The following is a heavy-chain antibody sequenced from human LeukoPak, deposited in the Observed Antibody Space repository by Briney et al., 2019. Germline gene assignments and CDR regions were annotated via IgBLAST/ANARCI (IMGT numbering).Heavy chain of an antibody. J-gene: IGHJ4*02. CDR1: GYTFTGYY. CDR3: AKTITFGGVIVWSGQDY. D-gene: IGHD3-16*02. CDR2: INPNSDNT. V-gene: IGHV1-2*02. Sequence: GASVKVSCKASGYTFTGYYIHWVRQAPGQGLEWMGWINPNSDNTNYAQKFQGRVTMTRDTSISTAYMELSRLRSDDTAVYYCAKTITFGGVIVWSGQDYWGQGTLVTVSS.